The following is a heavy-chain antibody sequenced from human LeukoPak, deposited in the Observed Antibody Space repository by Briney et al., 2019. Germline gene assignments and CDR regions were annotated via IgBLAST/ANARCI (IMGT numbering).Heavy chain of an antibody. J-gene: IGHJ4*02. CDR3: ASLSPYSSGWNYFDY. Sequence: SETLSLTCTVSGGSISSYYCSWIRKPPGTGLERIGYIYYSGSTNYNPSLKSRVTISVDTSKNQFSLKLSSVTAADTAVYYCASLSPYSSGWNYFDYWGQGTLVTVSS. CDR2: IYYSGST. D-gene: IGHD6-19*01. V-gene: IGHV4-59*01. CDR1: GGSISSYY.